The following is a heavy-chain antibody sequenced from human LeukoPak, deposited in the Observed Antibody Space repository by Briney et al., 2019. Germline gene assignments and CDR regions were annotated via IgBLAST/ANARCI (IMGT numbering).Heavy chain of an antibody. CDR2: INPSGGST. Sequence: GASVKVSCKASGYTFTSYYMHWVRQAPGQGLEWMGIINPSGGSTSYAQKFQGRVTMTRDTSTSTVYMELSSLRSEDTAVYYCARGPHSSSTPVLAFQHWGQGTLVTVSS. V-gene: IGHV1-46*01. D-gene: IGHD3-3*02. CDR1: GYTFTSYY. J-gene: IGHJ1*01. CDR3: ARGPHSSSTPVLAFQH.